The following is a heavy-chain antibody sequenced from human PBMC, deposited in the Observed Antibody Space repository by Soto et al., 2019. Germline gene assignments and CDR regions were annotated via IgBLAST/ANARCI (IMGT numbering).Heavy chain of an antibody. J-gene: IGHJ5*02. CDR3: ARDGSGSENNWFDP. CDR2: ISAYNGNT. D-gene: IGHD3-10*01. V-gene: IGHV1-18*01. Sequence: GASVKVSCKASCYTFTTYGISWGRQAPGQGLEWMGWISAYNGNTNYAQKLQGRVTMTTDTSTSTAYMELRSLRSDDTAVYYCARDGSGSENNWFDPWGQGTLVTVSS. CDR1: CYTFTTYG.